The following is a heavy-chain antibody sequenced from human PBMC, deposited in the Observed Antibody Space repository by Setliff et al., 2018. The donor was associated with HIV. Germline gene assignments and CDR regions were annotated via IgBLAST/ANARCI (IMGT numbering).Heavy chain of an antibody. CDR1: GGSISSHY. D-gene: IGHD6-13*01. J-gene: IGHJ5*02. V-gene: IGHV4-59*11. Sequence: PSETLSLTCTVSGGSISSHYWSWIRQPPGKGLEWIGSIYYSGSTNYNPSLKSRVTISIDKSKNHFSLKLSSVTAADTAVYYCASQFTSSWVYNWFDPWGQGTLVTVSS. CDR2: IYYSGST. CDR3: ASQFTSSWVYNWFDP.